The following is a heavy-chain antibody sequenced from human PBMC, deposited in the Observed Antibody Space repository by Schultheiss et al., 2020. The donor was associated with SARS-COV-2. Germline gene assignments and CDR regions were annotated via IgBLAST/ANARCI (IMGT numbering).Heavy chain of an antibody. Sequence: SVKVSCKASGGTFSSYAISWVRQAPGQGLEWMGGIIPIFGTANYAQKFQGRVTITADESTSTAYMELSSLRSEDTAVYYCARAPFIWTYYYYGMDVWGQGTTVTVAS. CDR3: ARAPFIWTYYYYGMDV. V-gene: IGHV1-69*13. J-gene: IGHJ6*02. D-gene: IGHD3/OR15-3a*01. CDR1: GGTFSSYA. CDR2: IIPIFGTA.